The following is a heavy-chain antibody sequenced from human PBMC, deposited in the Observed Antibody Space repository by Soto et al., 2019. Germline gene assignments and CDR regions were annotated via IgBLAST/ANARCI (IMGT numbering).Heavy chain of an antibody. D-gene: IGHD5-12*01. J-gene: IGHJ4*02. V-gene: IGHV4-30-4*01. Sequence: SETLSLTCTVSGGSISSGDYYWSWIRQPPGKGLEWIGYIYYSGSTYYNPSLKSRVTISVDTSKNQFSLKLSSVTAADTAVYYCARRVATIGFFDYWGQGTLVTVSS. CDR3: ARRVATIGFFDY. CDR2: IYYSGST. CDR1: GGSISSGDYY.